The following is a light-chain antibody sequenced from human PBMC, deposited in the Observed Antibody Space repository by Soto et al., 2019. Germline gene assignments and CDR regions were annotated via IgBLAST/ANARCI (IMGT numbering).Light chain of an antibody. CDR1: QSISSY. V-gene: IGKV1-39*01. Sequence: DIQMTQSPSSLSASVGDRVTITCRASQSISSYLNWYQQKPGKVPKLLIYAASSLQSGVPSRFSGSGSGIDFTLTISSLQPEDFATYFCQQSYSTPPWTFGQGTKVDIK. CDR3: QQSYSTPPWT. J-gene: IGKJ1*01. CDR2: AAS.